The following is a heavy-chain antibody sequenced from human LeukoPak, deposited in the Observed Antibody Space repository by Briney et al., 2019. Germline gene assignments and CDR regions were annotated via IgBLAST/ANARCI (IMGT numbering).Heavy chain of an antibody. CDR2: IIPIFGTA. D-gene: IGHD3-9*01. J-gene: IGHJ4*02. V-gene: IGHV1-69*05. Sequence: SVKVSCKASGYTFTSYGISWVRQAPGQGLEWMGGIIPIFGTANYAQKFQGRVTITTDESTSTAYMELSSLRSEDTAVYYCARGNYDILTGSLYYFDYWGQGTLVTVSS. CDR3: ARGNYDILTGSLYYFDY. CDR1: GYTFTSYG.